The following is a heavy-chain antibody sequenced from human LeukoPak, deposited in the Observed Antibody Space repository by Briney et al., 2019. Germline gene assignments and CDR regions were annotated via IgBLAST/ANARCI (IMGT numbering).Heavy chain of an antibody. J-gene: IGHJ4*02. Sequence: GASVKVSCKASGYTFTSYAMHWVRQAPGQRLEWMGWINAGNGNTKYSQKFQGRVTITRDTSASTAYMELSSLRSEDTAVYYCARSYYDSSGYYGLGFDYWGQGTLVTVSS. CDR2: INAGNGNT. V-gene: IGHV1-3*01. CDR3: ARSYYDSSGYYGLGFDY. CDR1: GYTFTSYA. D-gene: IGHD3-22*01.